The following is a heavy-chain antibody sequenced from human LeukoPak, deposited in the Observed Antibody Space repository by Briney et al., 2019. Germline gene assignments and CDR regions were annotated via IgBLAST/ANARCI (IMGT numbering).Heavy chain of an antibody. V-gene: IGHV3-23*01. CDR3: AKMYYDFWSGYYTGGSVDY. D-gene: IGHD3-3*01. CDR1: GFTFSSYA. Sequence: GGSLRLSCAASGFTFSSYAMSWVRQAPGKGLEWVSAISGSGGSTYYADSVKGRFTISRDNSKSTLYLQMNSLRAEDTAVYYCAKMYYDFWSGYYTGGSVDYWGQGTLVTVSS. J-gene: IGHJ4*02. CDR2: ISGSGGST.